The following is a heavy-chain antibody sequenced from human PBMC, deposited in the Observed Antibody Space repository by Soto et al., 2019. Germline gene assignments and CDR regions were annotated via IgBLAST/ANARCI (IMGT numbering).Heavy chain of an antibody. CDR1: GYTFTGYY. V-gene: IGHV1-2*06. D-gene: IGHD6-13*01. Sequence: ASVKVSCKASGYTFTGYYMHWVRQAPGQGLEWMGRINPNSGGTNYAQKFQGRVTMTRDTSISTAYMELSRLRSDDTAVYYCAREGSSWYYYYGMDVWGQGTTVTVSS. CDR2: INPNSGGT. CDR3: AREGSSWYYYYGMDV. J-gene: IGHJ6*02.